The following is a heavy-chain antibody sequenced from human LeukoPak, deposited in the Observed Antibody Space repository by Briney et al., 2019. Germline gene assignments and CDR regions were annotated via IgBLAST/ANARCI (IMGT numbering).Heavy chain of an antibody. CDR1: GLTFSNYA. Sequence: GGSLRLSCAASGLTFSNYAVSWVRQAPGQGLEWVSTISDSGDSAYYADSVKGRFTISRDNSKNTLYLQMNSLRDEDTAVYYCARVHRGYSYGRLDYWGQGTLVTVSS. D-gene: IGHD5-18*01. CDR3: ARVHRGYSYGRLDY. J-gene: IGHJ4*02. V-gene: IGHV3-23*01. CDR2: ISDSGDSA.